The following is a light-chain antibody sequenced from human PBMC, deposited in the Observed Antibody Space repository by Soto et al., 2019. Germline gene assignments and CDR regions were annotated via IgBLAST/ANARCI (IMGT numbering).Light chain of an antibody. CDR1: SSNIGNNY. J-gene: IGLJ1*01. CDR3: GTWDSSLSAGRV. CDR2: ENN. Sequence: QSVLTQPPSVSAAPGQKVTISCSGSSSNIGNNYVSWYQQLPGTAPKLLFYENNKRPSGIPDRFSGSKSGTSATLGITGLQTGDEADYYCGTWDSSLSAGRVFGTGTKLTVL. V-gene: IGLV1-51*02.